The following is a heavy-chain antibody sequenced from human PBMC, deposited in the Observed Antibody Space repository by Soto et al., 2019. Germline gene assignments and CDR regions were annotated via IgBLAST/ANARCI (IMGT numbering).Heavy chain of an antibody. CDR3: ARYNYDLWSGYYAPGWFDP. J-gene: IGHJ5*02. CDR2: IYYSGST. Sequence: SETLSLTCTVSGGSISSYYWSWIRQPPGKGLEWIGYIYYSGSTNYNPSLKSRVTISVDTSKNQFSLKLSSVTAADTAVYYCARYNYDLWSGYYAPGWFDPWGQGTLVTVSS. CDR1: GGSISSYY. D-gene: IGHD3-3*01. V-gene: IGHV4-59*01.